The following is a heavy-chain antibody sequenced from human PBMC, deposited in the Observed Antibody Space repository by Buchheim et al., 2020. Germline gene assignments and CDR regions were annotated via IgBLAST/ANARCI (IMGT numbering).Heavy chain of an antibody. J-gene: IGHJ4*02. CDR2: IIPILGLA. D-gene: IGHD5-18*01. CDR1: GGTFSSYA. CDR3: ARVWLAGGYSYGSEYYFDY. Sequence: QVQLVQSGAEVKKPGSSVKVSCKASGGTFSSYAISWVRQAPGQGLEWMGRIIPILGLANYAQKFQGRVTITADKSTSTAYMELSSLRSEDTAVYYCARVWLAGGYSYGSEYYFDYWGQGTL. V-gene: IGHV1-69*04.